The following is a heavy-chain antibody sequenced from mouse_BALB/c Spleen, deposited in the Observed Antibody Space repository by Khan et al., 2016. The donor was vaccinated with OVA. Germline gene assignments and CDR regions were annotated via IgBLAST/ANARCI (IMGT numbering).Heavy chain of an antibody. Sequence: EVMLVESGGDLVKPGGSLKLSCAASGFTFSTYGMSWVRQAPDKRLEWVATVSTGGSYTYYPDSVKGRFTISRDNAKNTLYLQMSGLRSEDTASFYCTRLAYYYDSEGFAYWGQGTLVTVSA. CDR2: VSTGGSYT. J-gene: IGHJ3*01. CDR3: TRLAYYYDSEGFAY. CDR1: GFTFSTYG. V-gene: IGHV5-6*01. D-gene: IGHD1-1*01.